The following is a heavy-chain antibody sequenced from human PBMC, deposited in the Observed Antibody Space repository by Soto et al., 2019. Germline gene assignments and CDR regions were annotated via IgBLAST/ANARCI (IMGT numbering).Heavy chain of an antibody. CDR2: INHSGST. Sequence: QVQLQQWGAGLLKPSETLSLTCAVYGGSFSGYYWSGIRQPPGKGLEWIGEINHSGSTNYNPSHKSRVTRSVDTSKNQFSLKLSAVTAADTAVYYCARVYIAARQTRQFDYWGQGTLVTVSS. CDR1: GGSFSGYY. D-gene: IGHD6-6*01. V-gene: IGHV4-34*01. J-gene: IGHJ4*02. CDR3: ARVYIAARQTRQFDY.